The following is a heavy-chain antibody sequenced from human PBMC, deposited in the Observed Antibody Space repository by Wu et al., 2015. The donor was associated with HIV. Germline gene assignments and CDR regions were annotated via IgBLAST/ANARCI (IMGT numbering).Heavy chain of an antibody. J-gene: IGHJ4*02. CDR2: MNPNNGNT. CDR3: VRGRYELGY. CDR1: GYTFTGDY. V-gene: IGHV1-8*02. Sequence: QVQLVQSGAEVKKPGASMKVSCKASGYTFTGDYMHWVRQASGQGLEYMGWMNPNNGNTASAQRFQGRITMTRTTSTSTAYLELSSLTSEDTAVYYCVRGRYELGYWGQGTLVTVSS. D-gene: IGHD5-12*01.